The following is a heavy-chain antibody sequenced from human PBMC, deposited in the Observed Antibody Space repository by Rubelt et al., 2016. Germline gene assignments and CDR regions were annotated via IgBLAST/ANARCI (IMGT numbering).Heavy chain of an antibody. J-gene: IGHJ4*02. D-gene: IGHD2-15*01. CDR3: ARVGYCIGGCYPFDL. Sequence: VRQAPGKGLEWVSSISDTSKYKFHADSVGGRFTISRDDAKNSLFLQMNGLRVEDTAIYYCARVGYCIGGCYPFDLWGQGTLVTVSS. V-gene: IGHV3-21*06. CDR2: ISDTSKYK.